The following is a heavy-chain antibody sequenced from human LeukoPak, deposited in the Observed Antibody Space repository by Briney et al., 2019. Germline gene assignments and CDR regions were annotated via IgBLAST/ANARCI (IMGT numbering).Heavy chain of an antibody. CDR1: GFTFDDYA. CDR2: ISGSGGST. V-gene: IGHV3-23*01. J-gene: IGHJ4*02. Sequence: GGSLRLSCAASGFTFDDYAMSWVRQAPGKGLEWVSGISGSGGSTDYADSVKGRFTISRDNSKNTLYLQMNSLRAEDTAVYYCAKDKIVGAIFRFDYWGQGTLVTVSS. D-gene: IGHD1-26*01. CDR3: AKDKIVGAIFRFDY.